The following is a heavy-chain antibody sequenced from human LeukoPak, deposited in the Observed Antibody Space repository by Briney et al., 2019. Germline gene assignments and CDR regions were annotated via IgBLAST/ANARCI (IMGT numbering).Heavy chain of an antibody. CDR3: ARGDDSPYYFDY. CDR2: IIPIFGTA. Sequence: ASVKVSCKASGGTFSSYAISWVRQAPGQGLEWMGGIIPIFGTANYAQKFQGRVTITTDESTSTAYMELSSLRSEDTAVYYCARGDDSPYYFDYWCHVTLVTVSS. J-gene: IGHJ4*01. CDR1: GGTFSSYA. V-gene: IGHV1-69*05. D-gene: IGHD3-22*01.